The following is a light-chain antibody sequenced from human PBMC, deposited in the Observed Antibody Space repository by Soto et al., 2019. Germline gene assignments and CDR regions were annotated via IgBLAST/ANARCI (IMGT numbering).Light chain of an antibody. CDR3: QQYGSSLLT. V-gene: IGKV3-20*01. Sequence: DIGLKLSPGTLSLSKGERATLSCRASQSVSSNYLAWYQQKPGQTPKVLIYRASTRATGIPDRFSGSGSGTDFTLTISRLEAEDFAVYYCQQYGSSLLTFCG. J-gene: IGKJ4*01. CDR1: QSVSSNY. CDR2: RAS.